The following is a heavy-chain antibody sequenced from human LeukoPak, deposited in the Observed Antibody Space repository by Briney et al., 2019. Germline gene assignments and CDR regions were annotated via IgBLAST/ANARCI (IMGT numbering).Heavy chain of an antibody. CDR1: GYSFTSYW. Sequence: GESLKISCQGSGYSFTSYWIGWVRQMPGKGLEWMGIIYPGDSDTRYSPSFQGQVTISADKSISTAYLQWSSLKASDTAMYYCASRNYDFWSGSGYYYYYMDVWGKGTTVTVSS. CDR3: ASRNYDFWSGSGYYYYYMDV. J-gene: IGHJ6*03. D-gene: IGHD3-3*01. CDR2: IYPGDSDT. V-gene: IGHV5-51*01.